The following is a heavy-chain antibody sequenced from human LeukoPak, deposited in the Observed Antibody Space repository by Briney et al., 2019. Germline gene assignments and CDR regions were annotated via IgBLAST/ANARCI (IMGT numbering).Heavy chain of an antibody. CDR1: GGSISSHY. V-gene: IGHV4-59*11. D-gene: IGHD2-2*01. J-gene: IGHJ6*03. CDR2: IYYSGSP. CDR3: ARWYCSSNTCYHMDL. Sequence: SETLSLTCTVSGGSISSHYWSWMRQPPGEGLEWIWDIYYSGSPCYSSSLTSRVPLSVDTSQHQPSQRLSSVTAADTAVYYCARWYCSSNTCYHMDLWGKGTTVTVSS.